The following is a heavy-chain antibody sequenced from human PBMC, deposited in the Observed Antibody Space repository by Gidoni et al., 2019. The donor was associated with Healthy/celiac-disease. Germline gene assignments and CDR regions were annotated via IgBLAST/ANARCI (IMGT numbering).Heavy chain of an antibody. CDR1: ASHFRSCD. D-gene: IGHD6-6*01. Sequence: VQLVVSGGGLVQHGGSRGTSLSALASHFRSCDMPWVRQATGKGLEWVSAIGTAGDTYYPGSVKGRFTISRENAKNSLYLQMNSLRAGDTAVYYCARGTLGAARGNWFDPWGQGTLVTVSS. J-gene: IGHJ5*02. V-gene: IGHV3-13*01. CDR2: IGTAGDT. CDR3: ARGTLGAARGNWFDP.